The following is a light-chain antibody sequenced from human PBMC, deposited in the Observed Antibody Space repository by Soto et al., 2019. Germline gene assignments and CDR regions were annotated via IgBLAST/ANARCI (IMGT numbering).Light chain of an antibody. Sequence: DMPVTQSPSTLSASVGDRVTITCRASQSIIGWLAWYQQKPGKAPNLLIYKASTLESGVPSRFSGSGSGTEFTLTISSLQPDDFATYYCQQYNNYGSWTLGQGTKVEIK. V-gene: IGKV1-5*03. CDR1: QSIIGW. J-gene: IGKJ1*01. CDR3: QQYNNYGSWT. CDR2: KAS.